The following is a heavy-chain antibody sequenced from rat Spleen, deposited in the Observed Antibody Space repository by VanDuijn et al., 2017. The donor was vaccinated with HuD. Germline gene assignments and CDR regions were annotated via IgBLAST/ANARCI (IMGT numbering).Heavy chain of an antibody. CDR3: AKLSGKYYGYNYFDY. CDR1: GFTFSDYA. D-gene: IGHD1-9*01. CDR2: IIYDVSNT. V-gene: IGHV5-17*01. Sequence: EVQLVESGGGLVQPGNSLKLSCAASGFTFSDYAMTWVRQSPKKGLEWVATIIYDVSNTYYRDSVKGRFTISRDNAKSTLYLQMDSLRSDDTATYYCAKLSGKYYGYNYFDYWGQGVMVTVSS. J-gene: IGHJ2*01.